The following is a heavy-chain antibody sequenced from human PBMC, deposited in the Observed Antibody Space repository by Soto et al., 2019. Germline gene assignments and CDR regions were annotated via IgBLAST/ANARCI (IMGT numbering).Heavy chain of an antibody. D-gene: IGHD3-22*01. CDR1: GFTFSSYA. CDR2: ISGSGGST. J-gene: IGHJ5*02. V-gene: IGHV3-23*01. Sequence: GGSLRLSCAASGFTFSSYAMSWVRQAPGKGLEWVSAISGSGGSTYYADSVKGRFTISRDNSKNTLYLQMNSLRAEDTAVYYCAKATGGVDYYDSSGYYYNWFDPWGQGTLVTVSS. CDR3: AKATGGVDYYDSSGYYYNWFDP.